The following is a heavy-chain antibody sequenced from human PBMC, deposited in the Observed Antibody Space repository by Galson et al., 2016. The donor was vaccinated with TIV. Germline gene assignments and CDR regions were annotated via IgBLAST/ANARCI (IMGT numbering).Heavy chain of an antibody. V-gene: IGHV3-23*01. Sequence: SLRLSCAASGFTFTSYGMSWVRQAPGKGLEWVSTVSGRGDSMYYAKSVKGRFTISRDNSKNMQYLQMNSLEAEDTAIYYCAKVDSYGSGGFFDFWGQGTPVTVSS. CDR3: AKVDSYGSGGFFDF. D-gene: IGHD3-10*01. J-gene: IGHJ4*02. CDR2: VSGRGDSM. CDR1: GFTFTSYG.